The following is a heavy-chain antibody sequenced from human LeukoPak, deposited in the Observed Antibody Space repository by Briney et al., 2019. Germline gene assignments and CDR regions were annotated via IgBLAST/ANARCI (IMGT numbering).Heavy chain of an antibody. V-gene: IGHV3-30*18. CDR2: ISYDGSNK. Sequence: PGGSMRLSCAASGFTFSSYAMSWVRQAPGKGLEWVAVISYDGSNKYYADSVKGRFTISRDSSKNTLYLQMNSLRAEDTALYYCAKVQGYDGSGSYYSYHYYGMDVWGQGTTVTVSS. CDR1: GFTFSSYA. CDR3: AKVQGYDGSGSYYSYHYYGMDV. D-gene: IGHD3-10*01. J-gene: IGHJ6*02.